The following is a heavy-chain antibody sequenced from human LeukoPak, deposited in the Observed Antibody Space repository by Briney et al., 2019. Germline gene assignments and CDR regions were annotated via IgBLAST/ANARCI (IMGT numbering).Heavy chain of an antibody. CDR1: GFTFSSYG. V-gene: IGHV3-23*01. Sequence: GGSLRLSCAASGFTFSSYGMSWVRQAPGKGMEWVSAISGSGGSTYYADSVKGRFTISRDNSKNSLYLQMNSLRAEDTAVYYCARASGKRGIAVAGIRYWGQGTLVTVSS. CDR2: ISGSGGST. D-gene: IGHD6-19*01. J-gene: IGHJ4*02. CDR3: ARASGKRGIAVAGIRY.